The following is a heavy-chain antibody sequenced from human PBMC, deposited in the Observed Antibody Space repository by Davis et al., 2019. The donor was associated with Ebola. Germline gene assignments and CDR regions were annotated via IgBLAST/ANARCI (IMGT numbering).Heavy chain of an antibody. D-gene: IGHD6-19*01. V-gene: IGHV3-33*01. CDR1: AFSSTPYR. CDR2: IWYDGSNK. Sequence: LRLSPPAPAFSSTPYRIHWVRPAPCKGPLGVSIIWYDGSNKDYAASVKGRFTISRDDSKNTVYLQMNSLRAEDTAVYYWARSIAVAYFDYWGQGTRVTVSS. CDR3: ARSIAVAYFDY. J-gene: IGHJ4*02.